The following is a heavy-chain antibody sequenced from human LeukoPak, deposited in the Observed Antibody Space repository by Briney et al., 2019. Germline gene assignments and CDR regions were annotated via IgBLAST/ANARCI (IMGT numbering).Heavy chain of an antibody. Sequence: GGSLRLSCAASGFTFSIYWMGWVRQATGKGLEWVANIDQDGSQKRYVDSVQGRFTISRDNTKNSLYLQMNSLRAEDTAVYYCARLKDDVTKLDYWGQGTLVTVSS. V-gene: IGHV3-7*01. CDR3: ARLKDDVTKLDY. J-gene: IGHJ4*02. D-gene: IGHD2-8*01. CDR2: IDQDGSQK. CDR1: GFTFSIYW.